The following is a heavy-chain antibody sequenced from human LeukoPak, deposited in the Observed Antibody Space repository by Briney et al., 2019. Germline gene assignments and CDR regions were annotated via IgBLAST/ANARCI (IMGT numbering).Heavy chain of an antibody. Sequence: PGGSLRLSCAASGFTVSSNYMSWVRQAPGKGLEWVSAISGSGGSTYYADSVKGRFTISRDNSKNTLYLQMNSLRAEDTAVYYCAKGGLGATNRWFDYWGQGTLVTVSS. V-gene: IGHV3-23*01. D-gene: IGHD1-26*01. J-gene: IGHJ4*02. CDR3: AKGGLGATNRWFDY. CDR2: ISGSGGST. CDR1: GFTVSSNY.